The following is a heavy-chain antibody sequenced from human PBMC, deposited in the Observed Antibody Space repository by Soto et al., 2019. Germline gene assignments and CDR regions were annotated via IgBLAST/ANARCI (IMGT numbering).Heavy chain of an antibody. D-gene: IGHD2-2*01. J-gene: IGHJ3*02. CDR1: GFTFSNYA. CDR2: VTGRSSST. Sequence: EVRLLESGGGLVQPGGSLRLSCVASGFTFSNYAMSWVRQAPGKGLEWVSVVTGRSSSTYYADSVEGRFIISRDNSRNTLFLQMNSLGAEDTAVYYCTTHLPSKKNQRRWAAAFHIWGQGTILTVSS. CDR3: TTHLPSKKNQRRWAAAFHI. V-gene: IGHV3-23*01.